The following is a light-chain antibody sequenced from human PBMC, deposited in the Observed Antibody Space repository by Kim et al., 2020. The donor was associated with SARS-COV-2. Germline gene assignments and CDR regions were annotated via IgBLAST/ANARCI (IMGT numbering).Light chain of an antibody. CDR3: QSADSSGTYYV. Sequence: GQTARITCSGDTLPKQFAYWYQQRPGQAPVLVIYNDNERPSGIPERFSGSSSGTGTTVTLTISGVQAEDEADYYCQSADSSGTYYVFGTGTKVTVL. J-gene: IGLJ1*01. CDR2: NDN. V-gene: IGLV3-25*03. CDR1: TLPKQF.